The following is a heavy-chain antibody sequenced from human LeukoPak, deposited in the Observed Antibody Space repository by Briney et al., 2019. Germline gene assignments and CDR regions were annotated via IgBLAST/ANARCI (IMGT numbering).Heavy chain of an antibody. J-gene: IGHJ6*03. Sequence: SETLSLTCTVSGGSISSYYWSWIRQPAGKGLEWIGRIYTSGSTNYNPSLKSRVTMSVDTSKNQFSLKLSSVTAADTAVYYCARDRHQLVSWYYYYMDVWGKGTTVTVSS. CDR2: IYTSGST. CDR3: ARDRHQLVSWYYYYMDV. CDR1: GGSISSYY. D-gene: IGHD6-13*01. V-gene: IGHV4-4*07.